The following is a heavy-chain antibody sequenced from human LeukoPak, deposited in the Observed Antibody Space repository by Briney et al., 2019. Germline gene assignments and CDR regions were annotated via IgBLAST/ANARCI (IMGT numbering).Heavy chain of an antibody. V-gene: IGHV3-30-3*01. CDR2: ISYDGSNK. D-gene: IGHD2/OR15-2a*01. J-gene: IGHJ4*02. CDR1: GFTFSSYA. Sequence: GGSLRLSCAASGFTFSSYAMHWVRQAPGKGLEWVAVISYDGSNKYYADSVKGRFTISRDNSKNTLYLQMNSLRAEDTAVYYCARERIRGYYFDYWGQGTLVTVSS. CDR3: ARERIRGYYFDY.